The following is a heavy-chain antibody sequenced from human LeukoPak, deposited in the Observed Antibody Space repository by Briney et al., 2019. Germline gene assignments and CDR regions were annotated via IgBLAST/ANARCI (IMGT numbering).Heavy chain of an antibody. D-gene: IGHD5-18*01. CDR2: ISSSSSYI. V-gene: IGHV3-23*01. CDR1: GYSISSGYY. Sequence: PSETLSLTCTVSGYSISSGYYWGWIRQPPGMGLEWVSSISSSSSYIFYADSVKGRFTISRDNSKNTLYLQMNSLRAEDTAVYYCAKGASGYSYGPTWGQGTLVTVSS. CDR3: AKGASGYSYGPT. J-gene: IGHJ4*02.